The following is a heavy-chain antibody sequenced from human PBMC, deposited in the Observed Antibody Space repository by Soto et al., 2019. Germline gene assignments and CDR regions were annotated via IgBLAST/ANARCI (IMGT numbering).Heavy chain of an antibody. Sequence: QVQLVQSGAEVKKPGASVKVSCKASGYTFTSYDINWVRQATGQGLEWMGWMNPNSGKTGYAQKFQGRVTMTRNIYISTAYMELSSLRSEDTAVYYCARGKSEEYDLSYYGIDVWGQGTTVFVSS. CDR3: ARGKSEEYDLSYYGIDV. J-gene: IGHJ6*02. V-gene: IGHV1-8*02. CDR1: GYTFTSYD. D-gene: IGHD3-3*01. CDR2: MNPNSGKT.